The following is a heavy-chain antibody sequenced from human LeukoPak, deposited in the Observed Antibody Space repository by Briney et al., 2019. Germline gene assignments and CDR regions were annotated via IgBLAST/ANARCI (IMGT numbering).Heavy chain of an antibody. CDR3: AKEEAVVLDY. CDR1: GFTFDDYA. CDR2: ISWNSGSI. Sequence: SGRSLRLSCAASGFTFDDYAMHWVRQAPGKGLEWVSGISWNSGSIGYADSVKGRFTISRDNAKNSLYLQMNSLRAEDTAVYYCAKEEAVVLDYWGQGTLVTVSS. D-gene: IGHD6-19*01. V-gene: IGHV3-9*01. J-gene: IGHJ4*02.